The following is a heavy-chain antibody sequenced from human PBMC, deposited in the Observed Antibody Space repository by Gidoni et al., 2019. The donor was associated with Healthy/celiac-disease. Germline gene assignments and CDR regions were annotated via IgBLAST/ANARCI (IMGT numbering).Heavy chain of an antibody. Sequence: EVQLVQSGAEVKKPGESLRISCKGSGYRFTSYWISWLRQMPGKGLEWRGRIDPSDSYTNYSPSFQGHVTISADKSISTAYLQWSSLKASDTAMYYCARPSTLAVAAPGAFDIWGQGTMVTVSS. CDR1: GYRFTSYW. D-gene: IGHD6-19*01. V-gene: IGHV5-10-1*01. J-gene: IGHJ3*02. CDR3: ARPSTLAVAAPGAFDI. CDR2: IDPSDSYT.